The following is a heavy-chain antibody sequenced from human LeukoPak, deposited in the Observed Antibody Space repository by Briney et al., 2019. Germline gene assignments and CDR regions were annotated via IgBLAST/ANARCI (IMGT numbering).Heavy chain of an antibody. Sequence: GGSLRLSCAASGFTFSTYAVNWVRQAPGKGLEWVSAITGSGGATYYADSVKGRFTISRDNSKNTLYLQMSSLRAEDTAVYYCAKDRGRYYDSSGYYWGYYFDSWGQGILVTVST. V-gene: IGHV3-23*01. CDR1: GFTFSTYA. CDR2: ITGSGGAT. D-gene: IGHD3-22*01. CDR3: AKDRGRYYDSSGYYWGYYFDS. J-gene: IGHJ4*02.